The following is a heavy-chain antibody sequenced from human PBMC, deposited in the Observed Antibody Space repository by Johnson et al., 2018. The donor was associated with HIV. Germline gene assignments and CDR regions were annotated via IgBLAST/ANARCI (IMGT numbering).Heavy chain of an antibody. J-gene: IGHJ3*02. CDR1: GFTFDDYG. V-gene: IGHV3-20*04. D-gene: IGHD6-19*01. CDR2: INWNGGST. CDR3: ARGWLGLDAFDI. Sequence: VQLVESGGGLVKPGGSLRLSCLASGFTFDDYGMTWVRQAPGKGLEWVSGINWNGGSTAYADSVKGRFTISRDNAKNSLYLQMNSLGVEDTALYYCARGWLGLDAFDIWGQGTMVTVSS.